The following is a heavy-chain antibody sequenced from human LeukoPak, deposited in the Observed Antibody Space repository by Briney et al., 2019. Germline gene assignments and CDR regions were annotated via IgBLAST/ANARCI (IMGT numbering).Heavy chain of an antibody. Sequence: GESLEISCQGSGYTFTSYWIGWVRQMPGKGLEWMGIIYPGDSDTRYSPSFQGQVTMSADKSISTAYLQWSSLKASDTAMYYCARSGRDWGFDYWGQGTLVTVSS. V-gene: IGHV5-51*01. J-gene: IGHJ4*02. CDR1: GYTFTSYW. CDR3: ARSGRDWGFDY. CDR2: IYPGDSDT. D-gene: IGHD2-21*02.